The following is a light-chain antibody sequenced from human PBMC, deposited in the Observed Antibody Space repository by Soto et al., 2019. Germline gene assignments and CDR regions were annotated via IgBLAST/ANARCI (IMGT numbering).Light chain of an antibody. CDR2: EVS. CDR3: SSYTTSTTPWV. Sequence: QSSLTQPASVSGSPGQSITISCTGTSSDVGGYNYVSWYQQHPGKAPKLMIYEVSNRPSGVSNRFSGSKSGNTASLTLSGLQAEDEAYYYCSSYTTSTTPWVFGGGTKLTVL. CDR1: SSDVGGYNY. J-gene: IGLJ3*02. V-gene: IGLV2-14*01.